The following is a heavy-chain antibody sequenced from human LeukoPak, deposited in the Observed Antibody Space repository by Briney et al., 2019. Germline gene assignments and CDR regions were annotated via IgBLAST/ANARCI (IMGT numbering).Heavy chain of an antibody. J-gene: IGHJ5*02. CDR2: INHSGST. V-gene: IGHV4-34*01. Sequence: SETLSLTCAVYGGSFSGYYWSWIRQPPGKGLEWIGEINHSGSTNYNPSLKSRVTISVDTSKNQFSLKLSSVTAADTAVYYCARGGTDDILTGYYNGTRYNWFDPWGQGTLVTVSS. CDR3: ARGGTDDILTGYYNGTRYNWFDP. D-gene: IGHD3-9*01. CDR1: GGSFSGYY.